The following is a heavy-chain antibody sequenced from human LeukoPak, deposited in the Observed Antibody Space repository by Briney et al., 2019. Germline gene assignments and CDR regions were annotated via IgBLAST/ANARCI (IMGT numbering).Heavy chain of an antibody. CDR1: GGSISSYI. CDR3: ARGNGGNSFDY. D-gene: IGHD4-23*01. V-gene: IGHV4-59*01. Sequence: SETLSLTCTVSGGSISSYIWSWIRQPPGKGLEWIGYISYSGRTNYNPSLKSRVTISVDTSKNQFSLKLSSVTAADTAVYYCARGNGGNSFDYWGQGTLVTVSS. J-gene: IGHJ4*02. CDR2: ISYSGRT.